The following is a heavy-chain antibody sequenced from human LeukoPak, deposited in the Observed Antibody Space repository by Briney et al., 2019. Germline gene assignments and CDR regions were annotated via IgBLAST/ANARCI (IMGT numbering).Heavy chain of an antibody. CDR3: ARQLGYCSDGNCYFDF. J-gene: IGHJ4*02. CDR2: ISGSGGNT. Sequence: GGSLRLSCAASGFTFNTYAMSWVRLVPGKGLEWVASISGSGGNTYHTHSVKGRFNISKDNTKNTLDLQMNSLRVEDTAVYNCARQLGYCSDGNCYFDFWGQGTLVTVSS. CDR1: GFTFNTYA. V-gene: IGHV3-23*01. D-gene: IGHD2-15*01.